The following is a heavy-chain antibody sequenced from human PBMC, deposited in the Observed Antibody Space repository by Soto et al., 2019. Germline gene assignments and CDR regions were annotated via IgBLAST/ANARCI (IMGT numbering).Heavy chain of an antibody. CDR3: AKGVLSFHYGMEV. CDR1: GFTFNTYP. Sequence: EVQLLQSGGGVVPPGGSLRLACATSGFTFNTYPMTWVRQAPGKGLEWVSSISSTAGSTSSYADSVKGRFAISRDFSDNTVYLQMNNLRVDDTAVYFCAKGVLSFHYGMEVWGQGTTVTVSS. V-gene: IGHV3-23*01. D-gene: IGHD3-10*01. CDR2: ISSTAGSTS. J-gene: IGHJ6*02.